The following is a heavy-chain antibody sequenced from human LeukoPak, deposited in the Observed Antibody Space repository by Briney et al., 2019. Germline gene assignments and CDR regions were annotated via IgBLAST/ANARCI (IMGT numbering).Heavy chain of an antibody. CDR2: IYYSGST. CDR3: AREVVYSRWFDP. D-gene: IGHD2-15*01. J-gene: IGHJ5*02. CDR1: GGSISSNDYY. V-gene: IGHV4-31*03. Sequence: SQTLSLTCTVSGGSISSNDYYWSWIRQHPGKGLEWIGYIYYSGSTYYNPSLKSRVTISVDTSKNQFSLKLSSVTAADTAVYYCAREVVYSRWFDPWGQGTLVTVSS.